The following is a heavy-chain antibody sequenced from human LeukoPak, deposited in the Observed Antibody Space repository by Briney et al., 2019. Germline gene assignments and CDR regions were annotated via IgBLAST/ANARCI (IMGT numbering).Heavy chain of an antibody. V-gene: IGHV3-21*01. D-gene: IGHD6-13*01. J-gene: IGHJ4*02. CDR3: ASRIAAAHNY. CDR2: ISSSSSYI. CDR1: GFTFSNYA. Sequence: GGSLRLSCAASGFTFSNYAIHWVRQAPGKGLEWVSSISSSSSYIYYADSVKGRFTISRDNAKNSLYLQMNSLRAEDTAVYYCASRIAAAHNYWGQGTLVTVSS.